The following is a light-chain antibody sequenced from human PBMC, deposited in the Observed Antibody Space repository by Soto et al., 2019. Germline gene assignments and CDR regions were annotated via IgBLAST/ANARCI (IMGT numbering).Light chain of an antibody. CDR1: QSVLYDSNNLNY. Sequence: DIVMTQSPDSLAVSLGERATINCKSIQSVLYDSNNLNYLAWYQQKPGEPPNLLIYWASTRESGVPDRFSGSGSGTDFTLTISSLQAEDVAVYYCQQYYATPFTFGPWTRVDI. CDR2: WAS. CDR3: QQYYATPFT. V-gene: IGKV4-1*01. J-gene: IGKJ3*01.